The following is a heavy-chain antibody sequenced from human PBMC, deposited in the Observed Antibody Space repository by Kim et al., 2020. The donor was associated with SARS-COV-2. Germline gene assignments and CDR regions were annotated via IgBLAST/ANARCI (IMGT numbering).Heavy chain of an antibody. Sequence: GGSLRLSCAASGFTFSSYGMHWVRQAPGKGLEGVAVIWYDGSNKYYADSVKGRFTISRDNSKNTLYLQMNSLRAEDTAVYYCAREGGYESANDAFDIWG. D-gene: IGHD5-12*01. CDR3: AREGGYESANDAFDI. CDR1: GFTFSSYG. CDR2: IWYDGSNK. V-gene: IGHV3-33*01. J-gene: IGHJ3*02.